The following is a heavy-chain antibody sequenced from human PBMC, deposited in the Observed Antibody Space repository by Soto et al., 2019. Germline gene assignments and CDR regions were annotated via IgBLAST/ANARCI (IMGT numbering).Heavy chain of an antibody. CDR2: TYYRSRWYN. CDR1: GDGVSGDSAA. Sequence: PSQTLSLTCAISGDGVSGDSAAWNWVRLSPSRGLEWLARTYYRSRWYNDYAVSVRSRITVNADTSKNQFSLQLTSVTPEDTAIYFCAGTTSHHWLYLDVWGRGTTVTVSS. V-gene: IGHV6-1*01. CDR3: AGTTSHHWLYLDV. D-gene: IGHD1-1*01. J-gene: IGHJ6*03.